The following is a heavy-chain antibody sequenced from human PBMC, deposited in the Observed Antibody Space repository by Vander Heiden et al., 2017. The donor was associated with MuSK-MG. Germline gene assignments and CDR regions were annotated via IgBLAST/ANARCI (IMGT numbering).Heavy chain of an antibody. Sequence: QVQLVQSGAEVKKPGSSVKVSCKASGGTFSSYAISWVRQAPGQGLEWMGGIIPIFGTANYAQKFQGRVTITADKATSTAYMELSSLRSEDTAVYYCARRGYCSSTSCLRYGRDVWGQGTTGTVSS. D-gene: IGHD2-2*01. J-gene: IGHJ6*02. V-gene: IGHV1-69*06. CDR2: IIPIFGTA. CDR3: ARRGYCSSTSCLRYGRDV. CDR1: GGTFSSYA.